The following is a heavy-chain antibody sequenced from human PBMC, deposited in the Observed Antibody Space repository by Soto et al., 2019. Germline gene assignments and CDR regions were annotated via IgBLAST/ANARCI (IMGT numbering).Heavy chain of an antibody. CDR2: ISGSGAST. D-gene: IGHD5-12*01. V-gene: IGHV3-23*01. Sequence: PGGSLRLSCAVSGFTFNNYAMTWVRLPPGKGLEWVSHISGSGASTYYADSVKGRFTISRDNPKNTLYLQMNSLRAEDTAIYYCAKDEESGFDFYYYMDVWGKGTTVTVSS. CDR3: AKDEESGFDFYYYMDV. J-gene: IGHJ6*03. CDR1: GFTFNNYA.